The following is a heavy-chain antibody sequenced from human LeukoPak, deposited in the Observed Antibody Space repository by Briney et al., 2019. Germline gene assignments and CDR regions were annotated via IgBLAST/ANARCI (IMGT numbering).Heavy chain of an antibody. Sequence: GGSLRLSCAASGFTFSSYSMNWVRQAPGKGLEWVSYISSSSSTIYYADSVKGRFTISRDNAKNSLYLQMDSLRAEDTAVYYCARGSTYYDSSGQVPFDYWGQGTLVTVSS. J-gene: IGHJ4*02. D-gene: IGHD3-22*01. CDR2: ISSSSSTI. CDR1: GFTFSSYS. V-gene: IGHV3-48*01. CDR3: ARGSTYYDSSGQVPFDY.